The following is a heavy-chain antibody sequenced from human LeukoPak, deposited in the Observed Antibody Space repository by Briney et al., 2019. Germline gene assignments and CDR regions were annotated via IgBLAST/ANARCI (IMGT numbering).Heavy chain of an antibody. CDR3: ASGEVTFDY. Sequence: ETLSPTCTVSGGSISNYYWSWIRQPPGKGLEWIGYIYYSGSTNYNPSLKSRVSIPLDTSKNHFSLKLSSVTAADTAVYYCASGEVTFDYWGQGTLVTVSS. CDR2: IYYSGST. D-gene: IGHD3-10*01. CDR1: GGSISNYY. V-gene: IGHV4-59*01. J-gene: IGHJ4*02.